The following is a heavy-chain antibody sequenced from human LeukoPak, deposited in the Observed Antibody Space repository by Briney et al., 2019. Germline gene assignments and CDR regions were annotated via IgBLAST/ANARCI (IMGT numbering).Heavy chain of an antibody. D-gene: IGHD1-1*01. V-gene: IGHV1-2*07. CDR3: SRSNSWHDDFDS. CDR2: INANSDGT. J-gene: IGHJ4*02. CDR1: GYSFTDYN. Sequence: ASVKLSRKASGYSFTDYNMHWGRHSPGQGLEWMGWINANSDGTNDTHTFPGRVTMTRDTSITTGYMDLSRLSSDDPAVYYCSRSNSWHDDFDSWGEGTLVTVSS.